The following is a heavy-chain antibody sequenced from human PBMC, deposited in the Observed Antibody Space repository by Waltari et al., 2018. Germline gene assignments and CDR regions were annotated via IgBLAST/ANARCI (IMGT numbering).Heavy chain of an antibody. Sequence: QVQLQESGPGLVKPSATLSLTCTVSGGSISSHYCSWIRPPPGKRLAGIGYIYYSGSTNYNPSLKSRVTISVDTSKNQFSLKLSSVTAADTAVYYCARVPHYYDYIWGSYRYTSSNWFDPWGQGTLVTVSS. D-gene: IGHD3-16*02. V-gene: IGHV4-59*11. J-gene: IGHJ5*02. CDR3: ARVPHYYDYIWGSYRYTSSNWFDP. CDR2: IYYSGST. CDR1: GGSISSHY.